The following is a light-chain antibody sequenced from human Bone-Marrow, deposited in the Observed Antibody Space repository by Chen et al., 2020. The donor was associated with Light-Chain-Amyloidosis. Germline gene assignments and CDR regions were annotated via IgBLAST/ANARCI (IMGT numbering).Light chain of an antibody. CDR1: QTISSNY. Sequence: DIVLTQPPCTLSLSPGEGANLSCRASQTISSNYLTWYQQKFGQAPRLLIYGSSSRATGIPDRFTGSGSGTDFTLTINRLEPEDFAMYYCQQYGTSPLTFGGGTKVEIK. CDR2: GSS. V-gene: IGKV3-20*01. CDR3: QQYGTSPLT. J-gene: IGKJ4*01.